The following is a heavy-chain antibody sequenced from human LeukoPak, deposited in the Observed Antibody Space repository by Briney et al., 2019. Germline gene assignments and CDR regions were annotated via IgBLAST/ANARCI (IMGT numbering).Heavy chain of an antibody. CDR1: GYTFTSYD. J-gene: IGHJ5*02. V-gene: IGHV1-69*06. CDR3: ARDYDFWSGYLPRFDP. Sequence: SVKVSCKASGYTFTSYDINWVRQAPGQGLEWMGGIIPIFGTANYAQKFQGRVTITADKSTSTAYMELSSLRSEDTAVYYCARDYDFWSGYLPRFDPWGQGTLVTVSS. D-gene: IGHD3-3*01. CDR2: IIPIFGTA.